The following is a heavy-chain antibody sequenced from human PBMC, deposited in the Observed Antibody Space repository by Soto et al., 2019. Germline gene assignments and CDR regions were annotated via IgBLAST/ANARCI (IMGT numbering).Heavy chain of an antibody. CDR1: GFTFSSYG. J-gene: IGHJ6*02. V-gene: IGHV3-30*18. CDR3: AKEFMVRGVPPLSFGMDV. D-gene: IGHD3-10*01. CDR2: ISYDGSNK. Sequence: GGSLRLSCAASGFTFSSYGMHWVRQAPGKGLEWVAVISYDGSNKYYADPVKGRFTISRDNSKNTLYLQVNSLRAEDTALYYCAKEFMVRGVPPLSFGMDVWGQGTTVTVSS.